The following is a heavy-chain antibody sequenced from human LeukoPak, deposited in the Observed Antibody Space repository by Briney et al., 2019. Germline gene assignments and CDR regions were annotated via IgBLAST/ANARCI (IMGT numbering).Heavy chain of an antibody. J-gene: IGHJ3*02. Sequence: ASVKVSCKVSGYTLTELSMHWVRQAPGKGLEWMGGFDPEDGETIYAQKFQGRVTMTEDISTDTAYMELSSLRSEDTAVYYCATFELHWGLRAFDIWGQGTMVTVSS. D-gene: IGHD7-27*01. CDR1: GYTLTELS. V-gene: IGHV1-24*01. CDR3: ATFELHWGLRAFDI. CDR2: FDPEDGET.